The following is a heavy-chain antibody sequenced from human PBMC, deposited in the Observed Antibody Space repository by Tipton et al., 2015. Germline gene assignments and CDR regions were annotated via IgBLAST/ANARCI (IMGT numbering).Heavy chain of an antibody. Sequence: TLSLTCDVSGYSISSGYYWGWIRQPPGKGLEWIGSIFHRGDTNYNPSLKSRVTISLDTSKNQFSLKLSSVTAADTAVYYCARLDTVTTELDYWGQGTLVTVSS. J-gene: IGHJ4*02. CDR2: IFHRGDT. CDR1: GYSISSGYY. CDR3: ARLDTVTTELDY. D-gene: IGHD4-17*01. V-gene: IGHV4-38-2*01.